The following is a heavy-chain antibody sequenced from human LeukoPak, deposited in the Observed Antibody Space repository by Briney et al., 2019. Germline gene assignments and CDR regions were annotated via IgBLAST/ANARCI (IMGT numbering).Heavy chain of an antibody. CDR2: IYYSGST. CDR3: ARGFGELSH. CDR1: GGSISNYY. J-gene: IGHJ4*02. D-gene: IGHD3-16*02. Sequence: PSETLSLTCTVSGGSISNYYWSWIRQPPGKGLEWIGYIYYSGSTNYNPSLKSRVTISVDTSKNQFSLKLSSVTAADTAVYYCARGFGELSHWGQGTLVTVSS. V-gene: IGHV4-59*01.